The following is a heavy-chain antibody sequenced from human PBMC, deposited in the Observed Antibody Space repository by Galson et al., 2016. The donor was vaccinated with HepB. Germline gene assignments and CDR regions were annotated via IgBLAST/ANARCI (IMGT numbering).Heavy chain of an antibody. Sequence: ETLSLTCAVYRGFFSGHYWSWIRQPPGKGLEWIGEINHSGGTNYNPSLKSRVTISLDTSNNQFSLKLSSVTAADTGVYFCARGNLRGELHFDYWGQGNLVTVSS. CDR2: INHSGGT. CDR1: RGFFSGHY. V-gene: IGHV4-34*01. CDR3: ARGNLRGELHFDY. J-gene: IGHJ4*02. D-gene: IGHD1-26*01.